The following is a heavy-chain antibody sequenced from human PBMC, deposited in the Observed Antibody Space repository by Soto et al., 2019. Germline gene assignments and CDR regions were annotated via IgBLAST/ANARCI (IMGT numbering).Heavy chain of an antibody. D-gene: IGHD2-21*02. CDR3: ARAPLGWPLPIGDN. CDR2: ITANNGNT. J-gene: IGHJ4*02. Sequence: QVQLVQSGAEVKKPGALVKVSCKASGYSFTSYGISWVRQAPGQGLEWMGWITANNGNTNYAQKFQDRVTMTTDTSTTTAYMELRSLRYDDTAVYYCARAPLGWPLPIGDNWGQGTLVTVSS. V-gene: IGHV1-18*01. CDR1: GYSFTSYG.